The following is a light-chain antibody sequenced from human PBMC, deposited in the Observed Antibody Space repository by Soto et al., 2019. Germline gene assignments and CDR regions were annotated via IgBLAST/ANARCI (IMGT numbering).Light chain of an antibody. CDR2: LGS. CDR1: QSLLHSNGHNY. V-gene: IGKV2-28*01. J-gene: IGKJ2*01. CDR3: MPALQTSRYT. Sequence: DIVMTQSPLSLPVTPGEPASISCRSSQSLLHSNGHNYLDWYVQKPGQSPQLLVYLGSNRASGVPDRFSGSGSGTDFTMKIRRVDAEDVGVYYCMPALQTSRYTFGQGTKREI.